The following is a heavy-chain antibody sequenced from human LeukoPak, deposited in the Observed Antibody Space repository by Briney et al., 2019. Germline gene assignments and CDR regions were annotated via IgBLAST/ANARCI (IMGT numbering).Heavy chain of an antibody. CDR3: ARETTSLFDS. CDR2: TYYRSKWYN. CDR1: GDSVSSNIAA. J-gene: IGHJ4*02. Sequence: SQTLSLTCALSGDSVSSNIAAWNWIRQSPSGGLEWLGRTYYRSKWYNDYAVSVKSRITINPDRSKNQVSLQMNSVTPEDTAVYYCARETTSLFDSWGQGTLVTVSS. D-gene: IGHD2/OR15-2a*01. V-gene: IGHV6-1*01.